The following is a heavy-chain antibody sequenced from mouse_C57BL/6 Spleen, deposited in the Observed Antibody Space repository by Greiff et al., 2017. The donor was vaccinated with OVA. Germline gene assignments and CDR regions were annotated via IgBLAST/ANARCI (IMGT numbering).Heavy chain of an antibody. CDR2: ISNGGGST. D-gene: IGHD1-1*02. CDR1: GFTFSDYY. CDR3: ARSWGGSNYYAMDY. V-gene: IGHV5-12*01. J-gene: IGHJ4*01. Sequence: EVQVVESGGGLVQPGGSLKLSCAASGFTFSDYYMYWVRQTPEKRLEWVAYISNGGGSTYYPDTVKGRFTISRDNAKNTLYLQMSRLKSEDTAMYYCARSWGGSNYYAMDYWGQGTSVTVSS.